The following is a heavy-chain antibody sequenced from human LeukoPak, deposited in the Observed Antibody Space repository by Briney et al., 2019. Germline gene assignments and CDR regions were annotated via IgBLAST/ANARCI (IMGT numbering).Heavy chain of an antibody. V-gene: IGHV4-30-4*01. CDR1: GGSISSGDYY. Sequence: SETLSLTCTVSGGSISSGDYYWSWIRQPPGKGLEWIGYIYYNGSTYYNPSLKSRVTISVDTSKNQFSLKLSSETAADTAVYYCASNPGYYYDSSGYYPLHWGQGTLVTVSS. CDR2: IYYNGST. CDR3: ASNPGYYYDSSGYYPLH. D-gene: IGHD3-22*01. J-gene: IGHJ4*02.